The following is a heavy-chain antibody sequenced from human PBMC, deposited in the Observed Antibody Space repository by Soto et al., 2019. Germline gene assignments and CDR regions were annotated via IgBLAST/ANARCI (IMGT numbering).Heavy chain of an antibody. CDR2: INPGGGTT. Sequence: ASVKVSCKAFGYTFTNYYMHWVRQAPGPVLEWMGLINPGGGTTSYAQKFQGRVTLTRATSTSPVYMELSSLRSEDTALYYCARGGFHFGSSGYHGNWGQGTQVTVSS. V-gene: IGHV1-46*01. J-gene: IGHJ4*02. CDR1: GYTFTNYY. CDR3: ARGGFHFGSSGYHGN. D-gene: IGHD3-22*01.